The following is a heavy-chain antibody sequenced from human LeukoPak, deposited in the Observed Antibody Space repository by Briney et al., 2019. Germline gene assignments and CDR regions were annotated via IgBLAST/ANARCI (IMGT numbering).Heavy chain of an antibody. V-gene: IGHV5-51*01. J-gene: IGHJ3*02. CDR2: VYPGDSDT. Sequence: GASLKISCQGSGYTFTNYWIHWVRPMPGKGLEWMGNVYPGDSDTRYSPSFQGQVTISADKSITTTYLQWNSLKASDTAIYYCARQLDYGSFGAFGIWGQGTMVTVSS. CDR3: ARQLDYGSFGAFGI. D-gene: IGHD4-17*01. CDR1: GYTFTNYW.